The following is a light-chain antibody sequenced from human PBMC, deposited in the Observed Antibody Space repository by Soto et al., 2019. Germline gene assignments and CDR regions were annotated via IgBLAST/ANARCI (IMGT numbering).Light chain of an antibody. CDR1: QNIIRY. CDR3: QQSYNIPWT. V-gene: IGKV1-39*01. Sequence: DIPMTQSPSSLSASVGDRVTITCRASQNIIRYINWYQQKPGQAPKLLLDSTSRLQYWVPSRFSGSGSGTDFTLTISGLQPEDVVTYHCQQSYNIPWTFGQGTKVEIK. CDR2: STS. J-gene: IGKJ1*01.